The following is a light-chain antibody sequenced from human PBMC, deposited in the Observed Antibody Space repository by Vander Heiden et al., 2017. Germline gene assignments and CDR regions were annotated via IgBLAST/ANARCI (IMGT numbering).Light chain of an antibody. CDR3: QQYNNWPPTWT. J-gene: IGKJ1*01. CDR2: GAS. CDR1: QSVSSN. V-gene: IGKV3-15*01. Sequence: EIVTTQSPATLSVSPGERATLSCRASQSVSSNLAWYQQKPGQAPRLLIYGASTRATGIRGRLSGSGSGTEFTLTISSLKSEDFAVYYCQQYNNWPPTWTFGQGTKVEIK.